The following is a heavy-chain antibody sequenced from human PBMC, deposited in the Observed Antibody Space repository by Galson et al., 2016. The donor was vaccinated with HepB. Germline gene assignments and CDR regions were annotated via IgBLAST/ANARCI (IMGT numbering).Heavy chain of an antibody. CDR1: GYSFTSYW. J-gene: IGHJ6*02. V-gene: IGHV5-10-1*01. CDR3: AAPYRSSGYYYNMDV. Sequence: QSGAEVKKPGESLRISCKASGYSFTSYWITWVRQMPGKGLEWVGRIDPSDSYTNYSPSFQGHVTLSADKSISTAYLQWSILKASATAMYYRAAPYRSSGYYYNMDVWGQGTTVTVSS. CDR2: IDPSDSYT. D-gene: IGHD6-6*01.